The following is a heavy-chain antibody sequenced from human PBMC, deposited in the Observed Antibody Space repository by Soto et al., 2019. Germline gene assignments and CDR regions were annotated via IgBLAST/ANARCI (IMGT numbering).Heavy chain of an antibody. J-gene: IGHJ6*02. D-gene: IGHD2-2*01. CDR2: ISYDGSNK. CDR3: ARDIVLVPAAMPDYYYYYGIDV. Sequence: QVQLVASGGGVVQPGRSLRLSCAASGFTFSSYAMHWVRQAPGKGLEWVAVISYDGSNKYYADSVKGRFTISRDNSKNRLYLQMNSLRAQDTAVYYCARDIVLVPAAMPDYYYYYGIDVWGQGTTVTVSS. V-gene: IGHV3-30-3*01. CDR1: GFTFSSYA.